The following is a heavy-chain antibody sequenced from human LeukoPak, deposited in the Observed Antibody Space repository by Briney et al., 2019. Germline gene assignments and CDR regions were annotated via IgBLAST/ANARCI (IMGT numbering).Heavy chain of an antibody. V-gene: IGHV3-23*01. J-gene: IGHJ5*02. CDR3: AKGLQGYSSSWFDP. CDR2: ISGSGGST. CDR1: GFTFSSYA. D-gene: IGHD4-11*01. Sequence: GGSLRLSCAASGFTFSSYAMSWVRQAPGKGLEWVSGISGSGGSTYYADSVRGRFTISRDNSKNTLYLQMNSLRAEDTAVCYCAKGLQGYSSSWFDPWGQGTLVTVSS.